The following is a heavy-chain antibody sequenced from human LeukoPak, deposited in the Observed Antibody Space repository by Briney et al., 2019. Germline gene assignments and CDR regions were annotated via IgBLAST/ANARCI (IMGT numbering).Heavy chain of an antibody. CDR2: ISGSGVYT. J-gene: IGHJ3*02. Sequence: GGSLRLSCAASGFTFSNYAMSWVRQAPGKGLEWVSVISGSGVYTYYADSVKGRFTISRDNSRNTLYLQINSPRAEDTAVYYCAKDTIFDIWGQGTMVTVSS. CDR1: GFTFSNYA. V-gene: IGHV3-23*01. CDR3: AKDTIFDI. D-gene: IGHD3-3*01.